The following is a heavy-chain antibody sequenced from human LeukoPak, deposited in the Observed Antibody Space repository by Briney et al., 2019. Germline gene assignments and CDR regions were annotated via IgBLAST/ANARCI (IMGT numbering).Heavy chain of an antibody. V-gene: IGHV1-69*04. Sequence: GASVKVSCKASGGTFCSYAISWVRQAAGQGLEWMGRIIPIFGIANYAQKFQGRVTITADKSTSTAYMELSSLRSEDTAVYYCARDYCSSTSCYTDYYYGMDVWGQGTTVTVSS. CDR1: GGTFCSYA. J-gene: IGHJ6*02. CDR3: ARDYCSSTSCYTDYYYGMDV. CDR2: IIPIFGIA. D-gene: IGHD2-2*02.